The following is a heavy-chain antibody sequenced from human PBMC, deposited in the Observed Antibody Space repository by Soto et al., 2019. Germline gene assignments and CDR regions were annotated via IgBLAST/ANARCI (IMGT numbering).Heavy chain of an antibody. CDR2: ISAYNGNT. CDR1: GYTFTSYG. Sequence: ASVKVSCKASGYTFTSYGISWVRQAPGQGLEWMGWISAYNGNTNYAQKLQGRVTMTTDTSTSTAYMELRSLRSDDTAVYYCARDHGPDSSSSGDDYWGQGTLVTVSS. V-gene: IGHV1-18*01. J-gene: IGHJ4*02. D-gene: IGHD6-6*01. CDR3: ARDHGPDSSSSGDDY.